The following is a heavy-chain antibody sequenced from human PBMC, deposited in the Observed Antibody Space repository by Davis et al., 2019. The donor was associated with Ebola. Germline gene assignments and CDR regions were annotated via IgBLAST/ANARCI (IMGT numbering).Heavy chain of an antibody. CDR1: GFTFNAYA. J-gene: IGHJ3*02. CDR3: VKDRRGSYAFDI. CDR2: INDYGTRT. D-gene: IGHD1-26*01. Sequence: PGGSLRLSCSASGFTFNAYAMHWVRQAPGRGLDFVSGINDYGTRTHYADSVRGRFTISRDDSKNAVYLQMTSLRVEDTALYYCVKDRRGSYAFDIWGQGTMVTVSS. V-gene: IGHV3-64D*06.